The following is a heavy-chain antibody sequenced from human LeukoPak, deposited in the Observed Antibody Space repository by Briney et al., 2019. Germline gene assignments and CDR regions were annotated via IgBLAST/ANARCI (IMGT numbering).Heavy chain of an antibody. CDR2: INHSGST. V-gene: IGHV4-34*01. CDR1: GGSFSGYY. J-gene: IGHJ2*01. D-gene: IGHD6-19*01. CDR3: ARRALEYSSGWYLYWYFDL. Sequence: SETLSLTCAVYGGSFSGYYWSWIRQPPGKGLEWIGEINHSGSTNYNPSLKSRVTISVDTSKNQFSLKLSSVTAADTAVYYCARRALEYSSGWYLYWYFDLWGRGTLVTVSS.